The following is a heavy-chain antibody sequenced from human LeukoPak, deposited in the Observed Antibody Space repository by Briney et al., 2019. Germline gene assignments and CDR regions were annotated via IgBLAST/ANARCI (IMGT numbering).Heavy chain of an antibody. D-gene: IGHD2/OR15-2a*01. CDR3: APLSQYPSAWFDP. CDR1: GFNFNNYW. Sequence: GGSLRLACAASGFNFNNYWMHWVRQTPGKGLEWVSRINGDGSTTTYADSVKGRFTISRDNTKNMLYLQMNSLTAEDTAMYYCAPLSQYPSAWFDPWGQGTLVTVSS. V-gene: IGHV3-74*01. J-gene: IGHJ5*02. CDR2: INGDGSTT.